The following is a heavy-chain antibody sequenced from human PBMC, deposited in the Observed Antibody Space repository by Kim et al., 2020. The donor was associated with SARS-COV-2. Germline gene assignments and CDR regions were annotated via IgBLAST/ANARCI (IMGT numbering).Heavy chain of an antibody. D-gene: IGHD3-10*01. Sequence: AQKFRGRVTMTRDTSISTAYMELSRLRSDDTAVYYCARVEDYYGSGWDIYWGQGTLVTVSS. V-gene: IGHV1-2*02. J-gene: IGHJ4*02. CDR3: ARVEDYYGSGWDIY.